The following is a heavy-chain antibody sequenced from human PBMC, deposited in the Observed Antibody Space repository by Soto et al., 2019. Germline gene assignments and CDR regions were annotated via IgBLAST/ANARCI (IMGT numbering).Heavy chain of an antibody. Sequence: PSETLSLTCTVSGGSISSGDYYWSWIRQPPGKGLEWIGYIYYSGSTYYNPSLKSRVTISVGTSKNQFSLKLSSVTAADTAVYYCARWQYCSGGSCYSGPDYWGQGTLVTVSS. CDR2: IYYSGST. D-gene: IGHD2-15*01. CDR3: ARWQYCSGGSCYSGPDY. V-gene: IGHV4-30-4*01. J-gene: IGHJ4*02. CDR1: GGSISSGDYY.